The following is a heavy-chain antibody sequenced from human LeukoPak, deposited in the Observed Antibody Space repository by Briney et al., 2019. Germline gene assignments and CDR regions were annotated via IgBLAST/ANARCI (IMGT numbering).Heavy chain of an antibody. CDR3: AKDTSPYYYDSSALDY. V-gene: IGHV3-23*01. D-gene: IGHD3-22*01. CDR2: ISGSGGST. CDR1: GFTFSSYA. J-gene: IGHJ4*02. Sequence: PGGSLRLSCAASGFTFSSYAMSWVRQAPGKGLEWVSAISGSGGSTYYADSVKGRFTISRDNSKNTLYLQMNSLRAEDTAVYYCAKDTSPYYYDSSALDYWGQGTLVTVSS.